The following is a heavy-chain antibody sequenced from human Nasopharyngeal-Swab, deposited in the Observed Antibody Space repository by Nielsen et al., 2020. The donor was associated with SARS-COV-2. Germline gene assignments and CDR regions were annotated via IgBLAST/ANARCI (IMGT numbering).Heavy chain of an antibody. J-gene: IGHJ6*02. Sequence: VGSVRLSCAASGFTFNSYDFNWVRQAPGKGLEWVSSISSSSYTYYADSVKGRFTISRDNAKNSLYLQMNSLRAEDTAVYYCARDGLDYDFWSAYFMDVWGQGTTVTVSS. D-gene: IGHD3-3*01. CDR2: ISSSSYT. CDR3: ARDGLDYDFWSAYFMDV. V-gene: IGHV3-21*01. CDR1: GFTFNSYD.